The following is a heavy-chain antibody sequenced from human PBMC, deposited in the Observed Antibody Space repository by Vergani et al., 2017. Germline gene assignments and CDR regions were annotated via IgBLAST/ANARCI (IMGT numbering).Heavy chain of an antibody. D-gene: IGHD6-6*01. CDR3: AKDLGTSSGGGWFEP. CDR1: GITSAGYA. J-gene: IGHJ5*02. V-gene: IGHV3-9*02. Sequence: EVQLEESGGGLVLPGRPLRLSCVASGITSAGYAMHWVRQAPGKGLEWVSGISWNSNSIGYADSVKGRFTISRDNAKNSLYLQMNSLRAEDTALYYCAKDLGTSSGGGWFEPWGQGTLVTVS. CDR2: ISWNSNSI.